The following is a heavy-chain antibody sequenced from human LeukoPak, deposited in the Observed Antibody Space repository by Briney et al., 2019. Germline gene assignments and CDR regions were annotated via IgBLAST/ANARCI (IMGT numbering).Heavy chain of an antibody. CDR3: ASLSTEYPAFDN. J-gene: IGHJ4*02. D-gene: IGHD2-2*01. V-gene: IGHV4-34*01. CDR1: GGSFSGYY. CDR2: INHSGST. Sequence: PSETLSLTCAVYGGSFSGYYWSWIRQPPGKGLEWIGEINHSGSTNYNPSLKSRVTISVDTSKNQFSLKLSSVTAADTAVYYCASLSTEYPAFDNWGQGTLVTVSS.